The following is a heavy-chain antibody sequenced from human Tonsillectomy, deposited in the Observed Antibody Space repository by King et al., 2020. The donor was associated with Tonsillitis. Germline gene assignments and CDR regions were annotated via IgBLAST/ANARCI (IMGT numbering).Heavy chain of an antibody. V-gene: IGHV1-69*01. CDR3: ARGVSYCSGGSCYFDY. Sequence: VQLVESGAEVKKPGSSVKVSCKASGGTFSSYAISWVRQAPGQGLEWMGGIIPIFGTANYAQKFQGRVTITADESTSPAYMEQSSLRSEDTAVYYCARGVSYCSGGSCYFDYWGQGTLVTVSS. D-gene: IGHD2-15*01. CDR1: GGTFSSYA. J-gene: IGHJ4*02. CDR2: IIPIFGTA.